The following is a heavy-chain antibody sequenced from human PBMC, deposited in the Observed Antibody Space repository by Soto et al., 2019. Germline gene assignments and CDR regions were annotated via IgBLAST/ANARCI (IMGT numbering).Heavy chain of an antibody. V-gene: IGHV4-31*03. CDR1: GGSISSGGYY. CDR3: ARVSRGAALWFDP. Sequence: ASETLSLTCTVSGGSISSGGYYWSWIRQHPGKGLEWIGYIYYSGSTYYNPSLKSRVTISVDTSKNQFSLKLSSVTAADTAVYYCARVSRGAALWFDPWGQGTLVTVSS. D-gene: IGHD3-10*01. J-gene: IGHJ5*02. CDR2: IYYSGST.